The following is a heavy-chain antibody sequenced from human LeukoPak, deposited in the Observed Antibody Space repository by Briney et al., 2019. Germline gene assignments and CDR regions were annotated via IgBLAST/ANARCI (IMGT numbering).Heavy chain of an antibody. D-gene: IGHD1-26*01. V-gene: IGHV3-74*01. CDR1: GFTFSSYW. CDR2: INSDGSST. J-gene: IGHJ4*02. CDR3: ARERGLYSRSSIDY. Sequence: GGSLRLSCAASGFTFSSYWMRCVRQAPGEGLVWVSRINSDGSSTSYADSVKGRFTISRDKAKNTLYLQMNSLRAEETAVYYCARERGLYSRSSIDYGGQGTLVTVSS.